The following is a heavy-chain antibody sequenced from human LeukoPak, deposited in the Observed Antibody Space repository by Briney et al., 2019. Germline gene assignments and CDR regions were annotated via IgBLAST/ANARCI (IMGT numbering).Heavy chain of an antibody. CDR1: GFTFSSYA. CDR2: ISGSGGST. V-gene: IGHV3-23*01. D-gene: IGHD2-15*01. J-gene: IGHJ4*02. CDR3: AKGPFPGSFYYFNY. Sequence: GGSLRLSCAASGFTFSSYAMSWVRQAPGKGLEWVSAISGSGGSTYYADSVKGRFTISRDNSKNTLYLQMNSLRAEDTAVYYCAKGPFPGSFYYFNYWGQGTLVTVSP.